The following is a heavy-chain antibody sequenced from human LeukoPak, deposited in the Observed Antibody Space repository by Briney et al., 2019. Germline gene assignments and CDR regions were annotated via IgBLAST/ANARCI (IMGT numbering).Heavy chain of an antibody. D-gene: IGHD5/OR15-5a*01. J-gene: IGHJ4*02. V-gene: IGHV1-2*02. CDR2: INPKSGDT. CDR1: GYTFTGYY. CDR3: AKFEGVSGYFDY. Sequence: ASVKVSCKASGYTFTGYYLHWARQAPGQGLEWMGWINPKSGDTYYAQSLQGRVTMTRDTSISTAYMELSRLRSDDTAIYYCAKFEGVSGYFDYWGQGALVTVSS.